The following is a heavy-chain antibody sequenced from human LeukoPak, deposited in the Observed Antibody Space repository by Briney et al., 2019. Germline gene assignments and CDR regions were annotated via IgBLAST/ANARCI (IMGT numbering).Heavy chain of an antibody. CDR2: ISAYNGNT. Sequence: GASVKVSCKASGYTLTSYGISWVRQAPGQGLEWMGWISAYNGNTNYAQKLQGRVTMTTDTSTSTAYMELRSLRSDDTAVYYCARDRKGIAVAGTGYWGQGTLVTVSS. J-gene: IGHJ4*02. CDR1: GYTLTSYG. D-gene: IGHD6-19*01. CDR3: ARDRKGIAVAGTGY. V-gene: IGHV1-18*01.